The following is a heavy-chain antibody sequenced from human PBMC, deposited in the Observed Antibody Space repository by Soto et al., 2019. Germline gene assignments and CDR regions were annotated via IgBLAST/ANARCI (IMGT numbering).Heavy chain of an antibody. CDR3: ARSDFWSGYYNWFYP. J-gene: IGHJ5*02. V-gene: IGHV4-30-2*01. D-gene: IGHD3-3*01. Sequence: SETLSLTCDVSGGSISSGGYSWSWIRQPPGKGLEWIGYIYHSGSTYYNPSLKSRVTISVDRSKNQFSLKLSSVTAADTAVYYCARSDFWSGYYNWFYPWGQGTLVTVSA. CDR1: GGSISSGGYS. CDR2: IYHSGST.